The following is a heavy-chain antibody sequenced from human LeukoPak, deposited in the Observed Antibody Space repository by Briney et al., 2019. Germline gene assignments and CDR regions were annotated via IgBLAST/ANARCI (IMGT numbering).Heavy chain of an antibody. D-gene: IGHD1-7*01. CDR3: ASKPSLSELSYYFDY. J-gene: IGHJ4*02. V-gene: IGHV3-23*01. CDR1: GFTFSSSA. Sequence: PGGSLRLSCAASGFTFSSSAMSWVRQAPGRGLEWVSAISGSGGSTYYADSVKGRFTISRDNSKNTLYLQMNSLRAEDTAVYYCASKPSLSELSYYFDYWGQGTLVTVSS. CDR2: ISGSGGST.